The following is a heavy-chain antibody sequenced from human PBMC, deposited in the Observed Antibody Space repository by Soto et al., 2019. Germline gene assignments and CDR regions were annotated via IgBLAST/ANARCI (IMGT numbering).Heavy chain of an antibody. Sequence: GGSLRLSCAASGLSFSSYAMHWVRQAPGKGLEWVADIIYDGINKYYADSVKGRFTISIDSSKNTLYLQMNSLTAEDTAVYYCAKLFDSSGSYSDDWGQGTVVTVSS. CDR1: GLSFSSYA. CDR2: IIYDGINK. J-gene: IGHJ4*02. D-gene: IGHD3-22*01. CDR3: AKLFDSSGSYSDD. V-gene: IGHV3-30-3*02.